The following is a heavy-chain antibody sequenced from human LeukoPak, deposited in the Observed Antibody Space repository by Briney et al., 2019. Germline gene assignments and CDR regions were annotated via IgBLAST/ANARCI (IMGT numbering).Heavy chain of an antibody. J-gene: IGHJ4*02. CDR3: AREVAGSMGVDY. V-gene: IGHV1-46*01. CDR2: INPSGGST. Sequence: ASVKVTCKASGYTFTSYYMHWVRQAPGQGLEWMGIINPSGGSTSYAQKFQGRVTMTRDMSTSTVYMELSSLRSEDTAVYYCAREVAGSMGVDYWGQGTLVTVSS. D-gene: IGHD6-19*01. CDR1: GYTFTSYY.